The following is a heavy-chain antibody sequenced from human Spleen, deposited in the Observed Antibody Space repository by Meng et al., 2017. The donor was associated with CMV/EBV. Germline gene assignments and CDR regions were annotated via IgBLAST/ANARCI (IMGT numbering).Heavy chain of an antibody. D-gene: IGHD3-10*01. CDR3: ARDVFGHFDY. Sequence: ISCAASGFTFSSYSMNWVRQAPGKGLEWVSSISSSSSYIYCADSVKGRFTISRDNAKNSLYLQMNSLRAEDTAVYYCARDVFGHFDYWGQGTLVTVSS. J-gene: IGHJ4*02. CDR1: GFTFSSYS. CDR2: ISSSSSYI. V-gene: IGHV3-21*01.